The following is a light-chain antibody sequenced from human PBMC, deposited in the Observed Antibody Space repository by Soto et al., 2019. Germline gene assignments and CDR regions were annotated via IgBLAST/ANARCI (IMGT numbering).Light chain of an antibody. J-gene: IGKJ4*01. V-gene: IGKV3-15*01. CDR1: QSVSSN. CDR2: GAS. CDR3: PQYNNWPLT. Sequence: EIVLTPAPDTLSVSLWERATLSCRASQSVSSNLAWYQQKPGQAPRLLIYGASTRATGIPARFSGSGSGTEFTLTISSLQSEDFAVYYCPQYNNWPLTFGGGSKVDIK.